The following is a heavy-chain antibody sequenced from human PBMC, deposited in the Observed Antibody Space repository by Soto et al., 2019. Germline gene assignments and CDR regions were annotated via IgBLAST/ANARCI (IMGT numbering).Heavy chain of an antibody. Sequence: QVQLQESGPGLVKPSGTLSLTCAVSGGSISSSNWWSWVRQPPGKGLEWIGEIYHIGSSNYNPSLRSRAAISVNKSKNQFSLKLNSVTAADTAVYFCASLRQYNGMEVWGQGTTVTVSS. J-gene: IGHJ6*02. V-gene: IGHV4-4*02. CDR2: IYHIGSS. D-gene: IGHD3-9*01. CDR1: GGSISSSNW. CDR3: ASLRQYNGMEV.